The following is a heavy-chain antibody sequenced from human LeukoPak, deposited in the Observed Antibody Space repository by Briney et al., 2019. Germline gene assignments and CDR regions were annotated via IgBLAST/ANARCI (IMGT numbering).Heavy chain of an antibody. CDR3: TRVRSGYFIPDAFDI. CDR2: IRSKDYGGKT. D-gene: IGHD3-22*01. V-gene: IGHV3-49*03. Sequence: GGSLRHSCTPSGFTLGVYAMRCLRDARGEGGVGVGIIRSKDYGGKTEYAASVKGRFTISRDDSKSIAYLQMNSLKTEDTAVYYCTRVRSGYFIPDAFDIWGQGTMVTVSS. J-gene: IGHJ3*02. CDR1: GFTLGVYA.